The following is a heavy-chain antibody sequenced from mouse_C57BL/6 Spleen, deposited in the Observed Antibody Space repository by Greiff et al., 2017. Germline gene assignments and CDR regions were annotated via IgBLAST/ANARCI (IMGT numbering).Heavy chain of an antibody. CDR1: GYTFPSYW. J-gene: IGHJ4*01. V-gene: IGHV1-52*01. D-gene: IGHD3-2*02. CDR2: IDPSDSET. CDR3: AKAQATGAMDY. Sequence: QVQLQQPGAELVRPGSSVTLSCKASGYTFPSYWMHWVKQRPIQGLEWIGNIDPSDSETHYNQKFKDKATLTVDKSSSTAYMQLSSLPSEDSAVYYCAKAQATGAMDYWGQGTSVTVSS.